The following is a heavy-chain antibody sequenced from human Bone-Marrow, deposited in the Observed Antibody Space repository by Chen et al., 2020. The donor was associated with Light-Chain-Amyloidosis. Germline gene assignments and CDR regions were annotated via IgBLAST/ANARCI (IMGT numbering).Heavy chain of an antibody. J-gene: IGHJ4*02. CDR2: IYNSGTT. V-gene: IGHV4-59*01. D-gene: IGHD3-16*01. Sequence: QVQLQESGPGLVKPSETLSLTCTVSGGSMDYYYWNWIRHPPGKGLEWLGYIYNSGTTNYNPSLRSRVTMSVDMSKKQFSLKLSSVTAADTAVYYCGRDNIGGVDFWGQGTPVTVSS. CDR3: GRDNIGGVDF. CDR1: GGSMDYYY.